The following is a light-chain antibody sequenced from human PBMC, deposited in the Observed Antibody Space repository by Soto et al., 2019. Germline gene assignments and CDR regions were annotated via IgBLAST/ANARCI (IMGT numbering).Light chain of an antibody. V-gene: IGKV3-20*01. CDR2: GSS. J-gene: IGKJ2*01. Sequence: ETVLTQSPGTLSLSPGERATLSCRASQSVPSFSLASYQQEPGQSPRFLIYGSSSRATSIPDRFSGSGFGAVFTLTISRVEPEDCAVYYCHQYGNSPGTVGQGTKLEIK. CDR1: QSVPSFS. CDR3: HQYGNSPGT.